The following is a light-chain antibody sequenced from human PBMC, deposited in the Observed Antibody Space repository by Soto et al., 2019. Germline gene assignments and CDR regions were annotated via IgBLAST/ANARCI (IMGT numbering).Light chain of an antibody. CDR3: QQYYNWPQT. CDR1: QSVSSY. V-gene: IGKV3-15*01. CDR2: GAS. J-gene: IGKJ1*01. Sequence: EIVLTHSPATLSLSPWEIATLSCRASQSVSSYLAWYQQKPGQAPRLLIYGASTRATGIPARFSGSGSGTEFTLTISSLQSEDFAVYYCQQYYNWPQTFGQGTKVDIK.